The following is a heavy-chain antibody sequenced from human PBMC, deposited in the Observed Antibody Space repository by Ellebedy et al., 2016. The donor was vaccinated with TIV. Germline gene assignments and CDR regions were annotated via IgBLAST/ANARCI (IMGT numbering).Heavy chain of an antibody. V-gene: IGHV3-74*01. CDR3: ARRYMDV. CDR2: IDFDGSGT. J-gene: IGHJ6*03. CDR1: ESTFSNYW. Sequence: GESLKISXAASESTFSNYWMHWVRQAPGKGLVWVSRIDFDGSGTSYVDSVKGRFTISRDNAKNMLYLQMNSLRGEDTAVYYCARRYMDVWGRGTTVTVSS.